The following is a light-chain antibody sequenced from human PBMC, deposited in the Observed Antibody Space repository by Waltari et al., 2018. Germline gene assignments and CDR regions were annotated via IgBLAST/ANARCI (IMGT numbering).Light chain of an antibody. CDR3: AAWDDSLSGYV. CDR1: SANIGSNP. CDR2: NNS. Sequence: QSVLTQPPSASGTPGQRVTISCSGSSANIGSNPVNWYQQLPGTAPTLLINNNSQRPSGVPDRFSGSKSGTSASLAISGLLSDDEAEYYCAAWDDSLSGYVFGTGTNVSVL. V-gene: IGLV1-44*01. J-gene: IGLJ1*01.